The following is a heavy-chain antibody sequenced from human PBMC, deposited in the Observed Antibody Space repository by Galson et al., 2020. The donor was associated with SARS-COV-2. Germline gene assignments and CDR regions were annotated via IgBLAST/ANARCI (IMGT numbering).Heavy chain of an antibody. CDR2: INHSGCT. J-gene: IGHJ6*03. Sequence: SEPLSLPCAVYGGSFSGYYWRWPRQPPGKGLEWIGEINHSGCTNYNPSLKSRVTISVDTSKNQFSLKLSSMTAADTAVYYCARGGDFYDFWSGYLNYYYMDVWGKGTTVTVSS. V-gene: IGHV4-34*01. CDR3: ARGGDFYDFWSGYLNYYYMDV. CDR1: GGSFSGYY. D-gene: IGHD3-3*01.